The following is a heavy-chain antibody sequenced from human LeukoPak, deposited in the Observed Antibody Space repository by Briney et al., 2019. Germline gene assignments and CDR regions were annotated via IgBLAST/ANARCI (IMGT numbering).Heavy chain of an antibody. CDR2: INLNTCGT. J-gene: IGHJ5*02. CDR3: ARDLVAGLVSTWFDP. D-gene: IGHD6-19*01. Sequence: SSVTVSCKASGYTFTGYYIHWVRQAPGQGLEGMGWINLNTCGTKYAQKFQGRVTMTRDKSISAAYMELSRLRSADPALYYCARDLVAGLVSTWFDPWGQGTLVTVSS. V-gene: IGHV1-2*02. CDR1: GYTFTGYY.